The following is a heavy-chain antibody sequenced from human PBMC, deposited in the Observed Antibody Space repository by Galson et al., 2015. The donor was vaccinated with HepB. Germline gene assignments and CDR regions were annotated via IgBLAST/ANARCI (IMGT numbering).Heavy chain of an antibody. D-gene: IGHD2-2*01. CDR3: ARAVVPAPAPFDY. J-gene: IGHJ4*02. CDR1: GGSVSSGSYY. V-gene: IGHV4-61*01. CDR2: IYYSGNT. Sequence: QVQLQESGPGLVKPSETLSLTCTVSGGSVSSGSYYWNWIRRPPGKGLEWIGYIYYSGNTNYNPSLKSRVTISVDTSKNQFSLKLNSVTAADTAVYYCARAVVPAPAPFDYWGQGALVTVSS.